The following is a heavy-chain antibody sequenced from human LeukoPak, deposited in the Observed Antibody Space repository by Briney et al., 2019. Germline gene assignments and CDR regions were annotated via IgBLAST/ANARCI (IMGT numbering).Heavy chain of an antibody. V-gene: IGHV4-4*07. CDR1: GGSISSYY. J-gene: IGHJ4*02. Sequence: SETLSLTCTVSGGSISSYYWSWIRQPAGKGLEWIGRIYTSGSTNYNPSLKSRVTISVDKSKNQFSLKLSSVTAADTAAYYCARIHSSGGIEGNDYWGQGTLVTVSS. CDR3: ARIHSSGGIEGNDY. CDR2: IYTSGST. D-gene: IGHD6-19*01.